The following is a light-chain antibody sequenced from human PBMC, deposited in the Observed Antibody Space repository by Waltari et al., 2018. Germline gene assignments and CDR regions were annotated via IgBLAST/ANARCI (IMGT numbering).Light chain of an antibody. CDR3: QQCNSFPIT. J-gene: IGKJ3*01. CDR2: GTS. V-gene: IGKV1-12*01. CDR1: QDIGNR. Sequence: DIQMTKSPSPVSASVGDRVTTNCRASQDIGNRLAWYQQKPGKAPNLLIYGTSSLQTGFPSRFSGSGSGTEFTLTISSLQPEDVGTYYCQQCNSFPITFGPGTKVEIK.